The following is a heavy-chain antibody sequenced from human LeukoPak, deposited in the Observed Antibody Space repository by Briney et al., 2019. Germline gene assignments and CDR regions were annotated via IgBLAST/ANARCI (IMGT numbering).Heavy chain of an antibody. J-gene: IGHJ5*02. CDR2: IYSSGTT. CDR3: ARDSSGYYNWFDP. V-gene: IGHV4-59*12. D-gene: IGHD3-22*01. Sequence: SETLSLTCTVSGVSISTYYWSWIRQPPGKGPEWIGYIYSSGTTNYNPSLKSRVTMSVDTSKNQFSLKLSSVTAADTAVYYCARDSSGYYNWFDPWGQGTLVTVSS. CDR1: GVSISTYY.